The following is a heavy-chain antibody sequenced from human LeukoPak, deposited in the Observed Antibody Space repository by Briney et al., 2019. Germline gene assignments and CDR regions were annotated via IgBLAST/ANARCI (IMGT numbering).Heavy chain of an antibody. CDR1: GGSISTYF. J-gene: IGHJ6*03. Sequence: PSETLSLTCTVSGGSISTYFWTWLPQPPGKGLEWVGYIYYSGSTHYNSSLKSRVSISIDTSNSQFSLQLNSVTAADTAVYYCARSSKTYYMDVWGRGTTVTVSS. CDR2: IYYSGST. V-gene: IGHV4-59*13. CDR3: ARSSKTYYMDV.